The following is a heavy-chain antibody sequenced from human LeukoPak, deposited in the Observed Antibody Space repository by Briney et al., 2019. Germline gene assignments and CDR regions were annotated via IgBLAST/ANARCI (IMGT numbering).Heavy chain of an antibody. Sequence: GGSLRLSCAASGFTFSDYYMSWIRQAPGKGLEWISYISSRTMTIHYADSVKGRFTISRDNAKNSLLLQMNSLRAEDSAVYYCARVGDEYNEYVDYWGQGTLVTVSS. CDR2: ISSRTMTI. D-gene: IGHD2-21*01. J-gene: IGHJ4*02. CDR1: GFTFSDYY. V-gene: IGHV3-11*04. CDR3: ARVGDEYNEYVDY.